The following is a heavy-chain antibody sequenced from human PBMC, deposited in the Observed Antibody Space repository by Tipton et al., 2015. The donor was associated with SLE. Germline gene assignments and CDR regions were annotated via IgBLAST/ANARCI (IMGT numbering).Heavy chain of an antibody. Sequence: TLSLTCTVSNGSISSSPYYWGWIRQSPGKGLEWVGSIYYSGSTYYNPPLKSRVTTSVDTSRNQCSLNLTSVTAADTAVYYCARGPYYYMDVWGKGTTVTVSS. J-gene: IGHJ6*03. V-gene: IGHV4-39*07. CDR3: ARGPYYYMDV. CDR2: IYYSGST. CDR1: NGSISSSPYY.